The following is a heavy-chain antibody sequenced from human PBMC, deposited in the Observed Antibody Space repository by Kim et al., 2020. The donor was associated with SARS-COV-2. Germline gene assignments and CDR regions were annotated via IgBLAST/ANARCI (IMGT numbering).Heavy chain of an antibody. J-gene: IGHJ6*03. V-gene: IGHV4-39*01. CDR1: GGFISSTSYY. CDR3: ARQVPGAPLPGPYYYHMDV. Sequence: SETLSLTCNISGGFISSTSYYWGWVRQPPGKGLEWVGSMYYTGTTYYNPSLKSRVTMSADTSKKQFFLKLDSVTATDTAVYYCARQVPGAPLPGPYYYHMDVWGKGTTVTVSS. D-gene: IGHD2-2*01. CDR2: MYYTGTT.